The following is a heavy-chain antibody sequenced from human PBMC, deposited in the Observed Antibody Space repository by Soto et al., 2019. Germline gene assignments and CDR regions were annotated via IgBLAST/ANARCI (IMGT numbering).Heavy chain of an antibody. V-gene: IGHV3-30-3*01. CDR3: ERRRYYYDSSTKSDGQRADY. D-gene: IGHD3-22*01. CDR1: GFTFSSYA. CDR2: ISHDGSNT. Sequence: GGSLRLSCAASGFTFSSYAMHWVRQAPGKGLEWVAFISHDGSNTYYADSVKGRFSISRDNSKNTLYLQMNSLRTEDTAMFYCERRRYYYDSSTKSDGQRADYSGLGTLVTVSS. J-gene: IGHJ4*02.